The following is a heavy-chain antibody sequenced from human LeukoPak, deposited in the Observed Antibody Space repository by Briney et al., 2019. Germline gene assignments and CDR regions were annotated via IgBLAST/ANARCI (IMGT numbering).Heavy chain of an antibody. V-gene: IGHV4-38-2*02. CDR3: ASEAYYYDSSGYYKY. Sequence: KPSETLSLTCTVSGYSISSGYYWGWIRQPPGKGLEWIGSIYHSGSTYYNPSLKSRVTISVDTSKNQFSLKLSSVTAADTAVYYCASEAYYYDSSGYYKYWGQGTLVTVSS. CDR2: IYHSGST. CDR1: GYSISSGYY. D-gene: IGHD3-22*01. J-gene: IGHJ4*02.